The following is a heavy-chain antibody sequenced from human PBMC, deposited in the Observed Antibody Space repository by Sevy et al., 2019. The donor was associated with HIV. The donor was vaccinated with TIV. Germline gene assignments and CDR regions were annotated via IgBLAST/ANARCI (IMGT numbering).Heavy chain of an antibody. CDR3: ARYLGSGSSFDY. CDR1: GGSITNYY. V-gene: IGHV4-59*13. J-gene: IGHJ4*02. CDR2: IHSSGNT. Sequence: SETLSLTCTVSGGSITNYYWGWIRQPPGMRLEWIGYIHSSGNTNSNPSLQSRVTISVETSKNPFSLNLNPVTAADTALYYCARYLGSGSSFDYWGQGTLVTVSS. D-gene: IGHD3-16*01.